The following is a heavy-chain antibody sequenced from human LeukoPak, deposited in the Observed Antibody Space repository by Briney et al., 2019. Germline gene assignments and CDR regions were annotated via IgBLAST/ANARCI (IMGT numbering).Heavy chain of an antibody. CDR1: GFTFSSYG. CDR2: ISYDGSNK. V-gene: IGHV3-30*03. Sequence: PGGSLRLSCAASGFTFSSYGMHWVRQAPGKGLEWVAVISYDGSNKYYADSVKGRFTISRDNSKNTLYLQMNSLRAEDTAVYYCARDDSPIVVVMIFDYWGQGTLVTVSS. CDR3: ARDDSPIVVVMIFDY. J-gene: IGHJ4*02. D-gene: IGHD3-22*01.